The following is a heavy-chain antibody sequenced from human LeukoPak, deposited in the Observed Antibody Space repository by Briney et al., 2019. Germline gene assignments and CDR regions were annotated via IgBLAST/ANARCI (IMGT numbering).Heavy chain of an antibody. CDR3: ACLTTADAFDI. V-gene: IGHV4-34*01. CDR2: INHSGST. Sequence: SETLSLTCAVYGGSFSGYYWSWIRQPPGKGLEWIGEINHSGSTNYNPSLKSRVTISVDTSKNQFSLKLGSVTAADTAVYYCACLTTADAFDIWGQGTMVTVSS. J-gene: IGHJ3*02. D-gene: IGHD3-22*01. CDR1: GGSFSGYY.